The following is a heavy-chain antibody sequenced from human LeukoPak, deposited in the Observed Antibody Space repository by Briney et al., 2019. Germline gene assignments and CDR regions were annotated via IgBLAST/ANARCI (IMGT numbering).Heavy chain of an antibody. V-gene: IGHV1-18*01. CDR3: ARDQVVGATAGTFDY. D-gene: IGHD1-26*01. CDR2: ISAYNGNT. Sequence: ASVKVSCKASGYTFTNFGISWVRQAPGQGLEWMGWISAYNGNTNYAQRLQGRVTLTTDTSTSTAYMELGSLGSDGTAVYYCARDQVVGATAGTFDYWGQGTLVTVSP. CDR1: GYTFTNFG. J-gene: IGHJ4*02.